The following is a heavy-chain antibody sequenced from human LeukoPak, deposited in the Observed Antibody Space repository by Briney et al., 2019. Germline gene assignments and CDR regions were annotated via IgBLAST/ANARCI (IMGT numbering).Heavy chain of an antibody. CDR3: ARRGRDGYRNWLDP. CDR2: IYYSGST. Sequence: PSQTLSLTCTVSRGSISSGDYYWSWIRQPPGKGLEWIGYIYYSGSTYYNPSLKSRVTISVDTSKNQFSLKLSSVTAADTAVYYCARRGRDGYRNWLDPWGQGTLVTVSS. J-gene: IGHJ5*02. CDR1: RGSISSGDYY. D-gene: IGHD5-24*01. V-gene: IGHV4-30-4*01.